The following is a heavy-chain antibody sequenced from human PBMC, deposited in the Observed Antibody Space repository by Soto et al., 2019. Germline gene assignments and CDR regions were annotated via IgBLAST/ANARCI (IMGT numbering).Heavy chain of an antibody. CDR1: GFSLSTSGVG. CDR3: AHSPCSGGSCYSSFDY. V-gene: IGHV2-5*01. J-gene: IGHJ4*02. Sequence: SGPTLVNPTQTLTLTCTFSGFSLSTSGVGVGWIRQPPGKALEWLALIYWNDDKRYSPSLKSRLTITKDTSKNQVVLTMTNMDPVDTATYYCAHSPCSGGSCYSSFDYWGQGTLVTVSS. D-gene: IGHD2-15*01. CDR2: IYWNDDK.